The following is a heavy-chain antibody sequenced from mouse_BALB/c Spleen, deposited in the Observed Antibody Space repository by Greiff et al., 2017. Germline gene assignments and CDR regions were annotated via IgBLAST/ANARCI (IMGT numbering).Heavy chain of an antibody. Sequence: EVKLEESGGGLVQPGGSMKLSCVASGFTFSNYWMNWVRQSPEKGLEWVAEIRLKSNNYATHYAESVKGRFTISRDDSKSSVYLQMNNLRAEDTGIYYCTRLPFYYFDYWGQGTTLTVSS. CDR3: TRLPFYYFDY. CDR1: GFTFSNYW. J-gene: IGHJ2*01. D-gene: IGHD5-5*01. V-gene: IGHV6-6*02. CDR2: IRLKSNNYAT.